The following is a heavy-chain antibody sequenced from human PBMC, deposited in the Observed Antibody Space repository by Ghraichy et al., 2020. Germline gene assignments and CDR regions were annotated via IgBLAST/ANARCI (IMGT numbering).Heavy chain of an antibody. CDR3: ARGVGYSYGTFDY. V-gene: IGHV3-21*01. D-gene: IGHD5-18*01. CDR2: ISSSSSYI. J-gene: IGHJ4*02. Sequence: GGSLRLSCAASGFTFSSYSMNWVRQAPGKGLEWVSSISSSSSYIYYADSVKGRFTISRDNAKNSLYLQMNSLRAEDTAVYYCARGVGYSYGTFDYWGQGTLVTVSS. CDR1: GFTFSSYS.